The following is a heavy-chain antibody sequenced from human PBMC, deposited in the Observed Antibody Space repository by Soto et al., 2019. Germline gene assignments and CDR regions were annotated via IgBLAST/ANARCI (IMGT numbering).Heavy chain of an antibody. Sequence: SGPTLVNPTQTLTLTCTFSGFSLSTSGMCVSWIRQPPGKALEWLARIDWDDDKYYSTSLKTRLTISKDTSKNQVVLTMTNMDPVDTATYYCARMRGWSGYSGYYMDVWGKGTTVTVSS. D-gene: IGHD3-3*01. V-gene: IGHV2-70*11. CDR2: IDWDDDK. CDR1: GFSLSTSGMC. J-gene: IGHJ6*03. CDR3: ARMRGWSGYSGYYMDV.